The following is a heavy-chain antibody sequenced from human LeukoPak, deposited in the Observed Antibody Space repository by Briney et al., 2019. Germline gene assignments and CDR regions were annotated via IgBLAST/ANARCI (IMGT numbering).Heavy chain of an antibody. V-gene: IGHV3-30*03. Sequence: GGSLRLSCAASGFTFSSYGMHWVRQAPGRGLEWVAVISYDGSNKYYADSVKGRFTISRDNSKNTLYLQMNSLRAEDTAVYYCVSSSWYRWFDPWGQGTLVTVSS. D-gene: IGHD6-13*01. J-gene: IGHJ5*02. CDR2: ISYDGSNK. CDR3: VSSSWYRWFDP. CDR1: GFTFSSYG.